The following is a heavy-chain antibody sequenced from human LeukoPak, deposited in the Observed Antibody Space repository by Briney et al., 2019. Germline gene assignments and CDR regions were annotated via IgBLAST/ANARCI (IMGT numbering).Heavy chain of an antibody. D-gene: IGHD3-3*01. V-gene: IGHV3-30-3*01. Sequence: GGSLRLSCAASGFTSSSYAMHWVRQAPGKGLEWVAVISYDGSNKYYADSVKGRISISRDNSKNTLHLQMNSLRTEDTAVYYCATGASRHYDFWSGSNYFDYWGQGTLVTVSS. J-gene: IGHJ4*02. CDR3: ATGASRHYDFWSGSNYFDY. CDR1: GFTSSSYA. CDR2: ISYDGSNK.